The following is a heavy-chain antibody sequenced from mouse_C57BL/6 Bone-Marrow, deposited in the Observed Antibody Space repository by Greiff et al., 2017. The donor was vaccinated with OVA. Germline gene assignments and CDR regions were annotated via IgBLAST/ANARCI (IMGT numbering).Heavy chain of an antibody. CDR1: GYSFTGYY. D-gene: IGHD1-3*01. J-gene: IGHJ3*01. V-gene: IGHV1-42*01. Sequence: EVKLVESGPELVKPGASVKISCKASGYSFTGYYMNWVKQSPEKSLEWIGEINPSTGGTTYNQKFKAKATLTVDKSSSTAYMQLKSLTSEDSAVYYCARGELGFAYWGQGTLVTVSA. CDR2: INPSTGGT. CDR3: ARGELGFAY.